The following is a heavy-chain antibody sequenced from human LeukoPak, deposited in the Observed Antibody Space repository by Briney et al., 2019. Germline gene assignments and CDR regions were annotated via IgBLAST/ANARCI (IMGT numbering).Heavy chain of an antibody. CDR1: GFTVSSNY. CDR3: ANTYYYK. J-gene: IGHJ4*02. CDR2: IYSGGST. Sequence: PGGSLRLSCAASGFTVSSNYMSWVRQAPGKGLEWVSTIYSGGSTYYADSVKGRVTISRDNSKNTLFLQMSSLRAEDTAVYYCANTYYYKWGQGTLVTVSS. D-gene: IGHD3-16*01. V-gene: IGHV3-53*01.